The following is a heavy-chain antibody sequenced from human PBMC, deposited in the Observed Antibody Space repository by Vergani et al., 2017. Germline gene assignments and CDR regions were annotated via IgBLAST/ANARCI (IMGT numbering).Heavy chain of an antibody. Sequence: EVHLLESGGGLVQSGGSLRLSCAASGFTFSNSAVSWVRQAPGRGLAWVSYIASSDTTVYYADSVKGRFTISRDNAKNSLYLEMNSLRAEDTAVYYCARDYLDFSGSGSPYYFDHWGQGTQVTVSS. V-gene: IGHV3-48*03. J-gene: IGHJ4*02. CDR2: IASSDTTV. CDR3: ARDYLDFSGSGSPYYFDH. CDR1: GFTFSNSA. D-gene: IGHD3-10*01.